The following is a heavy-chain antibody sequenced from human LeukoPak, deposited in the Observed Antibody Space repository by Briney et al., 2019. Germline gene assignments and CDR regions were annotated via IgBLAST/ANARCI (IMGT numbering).Heavy chain of an antibody. V-gene: IGHV4-34*01. CDR2: INHSGSA. J-gene: IGHJ5*02. CDR3: ARGYGSGSSNWFDP. CDR1: GGSFSGYY. Sequence: SETLSLTCAVYGGSFSGYYWSWIRQPPGKGLEWIGEINHSGSANYNPSLKSRVTISVDTSKNQFSLKLSSVTAADTAVYYCARGYGSGSSNWFDPWGQGTLVTVSS. D-gene: IGHD3-10*01.